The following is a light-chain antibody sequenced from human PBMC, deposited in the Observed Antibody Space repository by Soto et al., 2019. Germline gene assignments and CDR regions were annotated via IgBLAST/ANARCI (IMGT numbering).Light chain of an antibody. J-gene: IGKJ1*01. CDR1: QPISRW. Sequence: DIQMTQSHSTLSGSVGDRVTITCRASQPISRWLAWYQQKPGKAPKLLIYKASTLKSGVPSRFSGSGSGTEFTLTISSLQPDDFATYYCQHYNSYSESCGQGTKVELK. V-gene: IGKV1-5*03. CDR3: QHYNSYSES. CDR2: KAS.